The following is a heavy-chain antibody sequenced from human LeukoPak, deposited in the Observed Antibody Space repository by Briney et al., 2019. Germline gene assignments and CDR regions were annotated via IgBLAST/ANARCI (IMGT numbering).Heavy chain of an antibody. J-gene: IGHJ5*02. CDR3: ARALVGLTTYSP. CDR2: IYYSGST. CDR1: RGSFNAYY. V-gene: IGHV4-59*01. Sequence: TETPPLPCTVSRGSFNAYYCGWIRQPPGKGLEWIGCIYYSGSTNYNPSLKRRVTISVDTFKNQFSLKLRSVTAADTAVYYCARALVGLTTYSPWGQGTL. D-gene: IGHD1-26*01.